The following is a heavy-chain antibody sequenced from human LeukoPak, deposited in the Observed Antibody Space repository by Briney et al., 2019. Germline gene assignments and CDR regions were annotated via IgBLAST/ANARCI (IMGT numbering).Heavy chain of an antibody. CDR1: GFIVSSNH. D-gene: IGHD3-10*01. V-gene: IGHV3-66*01. CDR3: ARERPGSRVLDY. J-gene: IGHJ4*02. CDR2: TYSGDTT. Sequence: GGSLRLSCAASGFIVSSNHINWVRQTPAKGLEWVSITYSGDTTYYADSVKGRFTISRDNSKNTLYFQMNSLRVEDTAVYYCARERPGSRVLDYWGQGNVVTVSS.